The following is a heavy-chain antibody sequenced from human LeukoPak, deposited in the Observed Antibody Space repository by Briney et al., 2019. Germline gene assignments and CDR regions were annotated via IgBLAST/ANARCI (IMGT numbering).Heavy chain of an antibody. CDR2: MYSSGST. Sequence: SQTLSLTCTVSGGSISSGDYYWSWIRQPPGKGLEWIAYMYSSGSTYYNPSLRSRITISLDTSKTQFSLKLTSLTAADTAVYYCARTKPLAAAGGAFDIWGQGTTVSVSS. D-gene: IGHD6-13*01. CDR3: ARTKPLAAAGGAFDI. J-gene: IGHJ3*02. CDR1: GGSISSGDYY. V-gene: IGHV4-30-4*01.